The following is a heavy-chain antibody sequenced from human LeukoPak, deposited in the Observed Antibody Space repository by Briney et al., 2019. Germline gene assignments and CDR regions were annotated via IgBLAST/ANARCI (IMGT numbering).Heavy chain of an antibody. Sequence: GGSLRLSCAASGFTFSSYSMIWVRHAPGKGLEWVSYISSSSSTIYYADSVKGRFTISRDNAKNSLYLQMNSLRAEDTAVYYCARGWYFDYWGQGTLVTVSS. J-gene: IGHJ4*02. CDR2: ISSSSSTI. V-gene: IGHV3-48*04. CDR3: ARGWYFDY. CDR1: GFTFSSYS.